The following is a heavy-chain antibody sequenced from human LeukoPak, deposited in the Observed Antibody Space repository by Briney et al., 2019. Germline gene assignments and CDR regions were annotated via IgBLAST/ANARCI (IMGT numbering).Heavy chain of an antibody. CDR1: GFTFSSYE. J-gene: IGHJ3*02. CDR3: AREASGYSYGLDAFDI. V-gene: IGHV3-48*03. Sequence: GGSLRLSCAASGFTFSSYEMNWVRQAPGKGLEWVSYISSSGSTIYYADSVKGRFTISRDNAKNSLYLQMNSLRAEDTAVYYCAREASGYSYGLDAFDIWGQGTMVTVSS. CDR2: ISSSGSTI. D-gene: IGHD5-18*01.